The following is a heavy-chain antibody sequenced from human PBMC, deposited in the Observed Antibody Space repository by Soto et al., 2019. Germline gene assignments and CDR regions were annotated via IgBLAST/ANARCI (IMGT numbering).Heavy chain of an antibody. J-gene: IGHJ4*02. CDR2: IYSGGST. V-gene: IGHV3-53*01. CDR3: ARGPTRLLQTQTQQTEIDY. CDR1: GFTVSSNY. Sequence: GGSLRLSCAASGFTVSSNYMSWVRQAPGKGLEWVSVIYSGGSTYYADSVKGRFTISRDNSKNTLYLQMNSLRAEDTAVYYCARGPTRLLQTQTQQTEIDYWGQGTLVTVSS. D-gene: IGHD3-22*01.